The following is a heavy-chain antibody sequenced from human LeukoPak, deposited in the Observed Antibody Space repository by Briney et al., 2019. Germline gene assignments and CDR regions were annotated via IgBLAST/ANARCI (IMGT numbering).Heavy chain of an antibody. CDR3: ARLSTTMSPKIDY. D-gene: IGHD5-18*01. Sequence: SETLSLTCTVSGGSISSNSYYWSWVRQPPGKGLEWIGSVYYTGSTSYSPSLGSRVTISVDTSKNQLSLKLRSVTAADTAVYYCARLSTTMSPKIDYWGQGTLVTVSS. CDR1: GGSISSNSYY. CDR2: VYYTGST. J-gene: IGHJ4*02. V-gene: IGHV4-39*01.